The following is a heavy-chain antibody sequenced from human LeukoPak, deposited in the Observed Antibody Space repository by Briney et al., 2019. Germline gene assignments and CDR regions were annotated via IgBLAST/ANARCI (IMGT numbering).Heavy chain of an antibody. Sequence: TGGSLRLSCAASGFTVSSNYMSWVRQAPGKGLEWVSVIYSGGSTYYADSVKGRFTISRDNSKNTLYLQMNSLRAEDTAVYYCARVSMGIAAAGTRNFDYWGQGTLVTVSS. CDR3: ARVSMGIAAAGTRNFDY. V-gene: IGHV3-66*01. D-gene: IGHD6-13*01. CDR2: IYSGGST. J-gene: IGHJ4*02. CDR1: GFTVSSNY.